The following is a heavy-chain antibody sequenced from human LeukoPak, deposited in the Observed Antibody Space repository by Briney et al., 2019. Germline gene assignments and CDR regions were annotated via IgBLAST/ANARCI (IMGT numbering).Heavy chain of an antibody. Sequence: GASVQVSCKASGCIFIAYYIHWVRQAPGQGLEGMGWINPNSGATNSAQKFLRRVTMTRDTSSSSAYMDLSRLTSDDTAVYYCARSSTDFYFYGMDAWGQGTTVTVSS. J-gene: IGHJ6*02. CDR1: GCIFIAYY. CDR3: ARSSTDFYFYGMDA. V-gene: IGHV1-2*02. D-gene: IGHD4-17*01. CDR2: INPNSGAT.